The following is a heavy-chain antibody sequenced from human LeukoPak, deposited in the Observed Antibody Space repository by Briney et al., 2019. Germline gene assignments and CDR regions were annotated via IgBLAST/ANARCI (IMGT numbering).Heavy chain of an antibody. CDR2: IYSGGSA. CDR3: AREYSSASNYFDC. V-gene: IGHV3-53*01. Sequence: GGSLRLSCAASGFTVSSNYMSWVRQAPGKGLEWVSVIYSGGSAYNADSAKGRFTISRDNSKNTLFLQMNSLRAEDTAVYYCAREYSSASNYFDCWGQGTLVTVSS. D-gene: IGHD6-19*01. CDR1: GFTVSSNY. J-gene: IGHJ4*02.